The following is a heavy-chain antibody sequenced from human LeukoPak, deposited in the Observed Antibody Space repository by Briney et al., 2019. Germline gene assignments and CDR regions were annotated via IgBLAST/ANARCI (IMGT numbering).Heavy chain of an antibody. V-gene: IGHV7-4-1*02. D-gene: IGHD1-7*01. CDR3: ARDYTLTLGTTTYFQH. Sequence: ASVKVSCKASGYIFDIYALIWVRQAPGQGLELMGGFNTNTWNPTYAQGFTGRFVFSLDTSVSTAYLQISSLKAEDTAVYYCARDYTLTLGTTTYFQHWGQGTLVTVSS. J-gene: IGHJ1*01. CDR1: GYIFDIYA. CDR2: FNTNTWNP.